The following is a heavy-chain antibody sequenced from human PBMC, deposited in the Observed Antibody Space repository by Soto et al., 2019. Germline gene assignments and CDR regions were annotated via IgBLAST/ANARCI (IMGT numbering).Heavy chain of an antibody. CDR1: GYTFTSYY. J-gene: IGHJ6*02. CDR3: ARTCSGGSCYLSYYGMDV. CDR2: INPSGGST. V-gene: IGHV1-46*01. D-gene: IGHD2-15*01. Sequence: ASVKVSCTASGYTFTSYYMHWVRQAPGQGLEWMGIINPSGGSTSYAQKFQGRVTMTRDTSTSTVYMELSSLRSEDTAVYYCARTCSGGSCYLSYYGMDVWGQRTTVTVSS.